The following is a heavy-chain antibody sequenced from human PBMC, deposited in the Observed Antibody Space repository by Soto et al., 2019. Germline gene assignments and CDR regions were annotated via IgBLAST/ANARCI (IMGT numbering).Heavy chain of an antibody. CDR3: ARGRFRRTWFGP. CDR2: MNPDSGNT. J-gene: IGHJ5*02. Sequence: QVQLVQSGAEVKKPGASVKVSCKASGYTFTNYDIHWVRQATGQGLEWMGWMNPDSGNTGQSKQFQGRVTMTRDTSISTAYVEMSSLRSEDTAVYYCARGRFRRTWFGPWGQGTLVTVSS. V-gene: IGHV1-8*01. D-gene: IGHD3-16*01. CDR1: GYTFTNYD.